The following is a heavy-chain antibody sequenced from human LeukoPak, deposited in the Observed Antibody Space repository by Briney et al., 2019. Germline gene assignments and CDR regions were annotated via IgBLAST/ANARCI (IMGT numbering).Heavy chain of an antibody. V-gene: IGHV1-2*02. CDR1: GYTFTSYY. CDR2: INPNSGGT. D-gene: IGHD1-26*01. J-gene: IGHJ4*02. CDR3: ARGRGSYEQYYFDY. Sequence: EASVKVSCKASGYTFTSYYMHWVRQAPGQGLEWMGWINPNSGGTNYAQKFQGRVTMTRDTSISTAYMELSRLRFDDTAVYYCARGRGSYEQYYFDYWGQGTLVTVSS.